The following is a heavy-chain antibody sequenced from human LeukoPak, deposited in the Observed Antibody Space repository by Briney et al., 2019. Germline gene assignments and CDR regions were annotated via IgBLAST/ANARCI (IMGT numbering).Heavy chain of an antibody. CDR2: IYHSGGT. CDR1: GFTFDDYA. V-gene: IGHV4-30-2*01. Sequence: LRLSCAASGFTFDDYAMHWVRQPPGKGLEWIGYIYHSGGTYYNPSLKSRVTISVDRSKNQFSLKLSSVTAADTAVYYCARVAMGNYFDYWGQGTLVTVSS. J-gene: IGHJ4*02. D-gene: IGHD2-2*01. CDR3: ARVAMGNYFDY.